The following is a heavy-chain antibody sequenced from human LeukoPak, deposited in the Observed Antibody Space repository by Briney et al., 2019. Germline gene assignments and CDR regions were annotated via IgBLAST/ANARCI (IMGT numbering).Heavy chain of an antibody. CDR1: GDSISTYY. J-gene: IGHJ6*02. V-gene: IGHV4-34*01. D-gene: IGHD3-10*01. Sequence: SETLSLTCTVSGDSISTYYWSWIRQPPGKGLEWIGEINHSGSTNYNPSLKSRVTISVDTSKNQFSLKLSSVTAADTAVYYCARIGSRGGGDYYYYGMDVWGQGTTVTVSS. CDR3: ARIGSRGGGDYYYYGMDV. CDR2: INHSGST.